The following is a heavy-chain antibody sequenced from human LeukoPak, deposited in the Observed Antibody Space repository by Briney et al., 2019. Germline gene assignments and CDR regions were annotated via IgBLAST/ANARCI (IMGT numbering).Heavy chain of an antibody. CDR1: GFTFSSYE. CDR2: ISSSGSTI. Sequence: GGSLRLSCAASGFTFSSYEMNWVREAPGKGLEWVSYISSSGSTIYYADSVKGRFTISRDNAKNSLYLQMNSLRAEDTAVYYCASLDYGDSKDDYWGQGTLVTVSS. D-gene: IGHD4-17*01. V-gene: IGHV3-48*03. J-gene: IGHJ4*02. CDR3: ASLDYGDSKDDY.